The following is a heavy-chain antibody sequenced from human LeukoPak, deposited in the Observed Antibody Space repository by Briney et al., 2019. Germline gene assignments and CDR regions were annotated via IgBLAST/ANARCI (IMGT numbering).Heavy chain of an antibody. J-gene: IGHJ6*02. CDR2: INSDGSTT. Sequence: GGSLRLSCAASGFTFSRYWVHWVRQAPGKGLVWVSRINSDGSTTTYADSVKGRFTISRDNAKNTLYPQMNSLRAEDTAVYYCTRYCIGGSCAPVSYAMDVWGQGTPVTVSS. CDR1: GFTFSRYW. CDR3: TRYCIGGSCAPVSYAMDV. V-gene: IGHV3-74*01. D-gene: IGHD2-15*01.